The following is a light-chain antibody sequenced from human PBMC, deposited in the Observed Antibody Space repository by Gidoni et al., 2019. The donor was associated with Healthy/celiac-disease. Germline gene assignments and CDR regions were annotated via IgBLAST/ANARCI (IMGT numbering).Light chain of an antibody. Sequence: EIVLTQSPATLSLSPGERATRSCRASQSVSSYLAWYQQKPGQAPRLLLYDASNRATGIPARFSGSGSGTDFTLTISSLEPEDFAVYYCQQRSNWLTFGGGTKVEIK. J-gene: IGKJ4*01. CDR2: DAS. CDR1: QSVSSY. CDR3: QQRSNWLT. V-gene: IGKV3-11*01.